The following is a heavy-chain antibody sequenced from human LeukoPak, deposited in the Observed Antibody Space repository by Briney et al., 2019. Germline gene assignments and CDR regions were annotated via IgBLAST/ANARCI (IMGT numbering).Heavy chain of an antibody. J-gene: IGHJ3*02. CDR3: ARRPGSIFEDAFDI. CDR1: GGSISSSSYY. V-gene: IGHV4-39*01. D-gene: IGHD3-3*01. CDR2: IYYSGST. Sequence: SETLSLTCTVSGGSISSSSYYWGWIRQPPGKGLEWIGSIYYSGSTYYNPSLKSRVTISVDTSKNQFSLKLSSVTAADTAVYYCARRPGSIFEDAFDIWGQGTMVTVSS.